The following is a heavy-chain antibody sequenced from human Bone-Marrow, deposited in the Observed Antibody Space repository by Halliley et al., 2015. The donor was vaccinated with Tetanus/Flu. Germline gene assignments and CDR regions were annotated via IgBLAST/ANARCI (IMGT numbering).Heavy chain of an antibody. CDR2: IIPYGNI. CDR3: ARLWEGGRFDP. V-gene: IGHV4-34*12. J-gene: IGHJ5*02. D-gene: IGHD1-26*01. CDR1: GGSFGDSGYY. Sequence: TLSLTCAVYGGSFGDSGYYWNWCRQPPGKGLEWIGEIIPYGNINYNQSLQSRVTISVDTSKNQFSLKLSSVSAADTAVYYCARLWEGGRFDPWGQGAPVTVSS.